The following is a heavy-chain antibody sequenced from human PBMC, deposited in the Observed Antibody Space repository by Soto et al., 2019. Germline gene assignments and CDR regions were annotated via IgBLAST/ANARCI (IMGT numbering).Heavy chain of an antibody. Sequence: ASVKVSCKASGYTFTGYYMHWVRQAPGQGLEWMGWINPNSGGTNYAQKFQGWVTMTRDTSISTVYMELSRLRSDDTAVYYCAREGIVGATKAWFDPWGQGTLVTVSS. J-gene: IGHJ5*02. V-gene: IGHV1-2*04. D-gene: IGHD1-26*01. CDR3: AREGIVGATKAWFDP. CDR1: GYTFTGYY. CDR2: INPNSGGT.